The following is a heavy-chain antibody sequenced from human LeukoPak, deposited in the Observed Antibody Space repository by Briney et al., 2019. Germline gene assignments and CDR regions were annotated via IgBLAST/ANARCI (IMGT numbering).Heavy chain of an antibody. V-gene: IGHV4-59*01. CDR2: ISYSGST. Sequence: PSETLSLTCTVSGGSISTYHYNWIRQPPGKGLEWIGHISYSGSTNYNPSLKSRVTISVDTSKNQFSLKLSSVTAADTAVYYCARGATVTTHFDYWGQGTLVTVSS. CDR3: ARGATVTTHFDY. CDR1: GGSISTYH. J-gene: IGHJ4*02. D-gene: IGHD4-11*01.